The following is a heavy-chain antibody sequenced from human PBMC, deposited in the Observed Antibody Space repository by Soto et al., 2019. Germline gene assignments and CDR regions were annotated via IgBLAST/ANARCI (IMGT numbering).Heavy chain of an antibody. V-gene: IGHV1-24*01. CDR3: ATGRYYYDSSGQKSAPFDY. D-gene: IGHD3-22*01. CDR2: FDPEDGET. Sequence: ASVKVSCKVSGYTLTELSMHWVRQAPGKGLEWMGGFDPEDGETIYAQKFQGRVTVTEDTSTDTAYMELSSLRSEDTAVYYCATGRYYYDSSGQKSAPFDYWGQGTLVTVSS. CDR1: GYTLTELS. J-gene: IGHJ4*02.